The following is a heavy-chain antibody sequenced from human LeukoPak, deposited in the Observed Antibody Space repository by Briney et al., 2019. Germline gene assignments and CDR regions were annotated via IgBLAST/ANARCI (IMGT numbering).Heavy chain of an antibody. D-gene: IGHD1-26*01. CDR3: ARVGKWELLIRALDY. J-gene: IGHJ4*02. CDR1: GFTFSSYA. V-gene: IGHV3-30-3*01. CDR2: ISYDGSNK. Sequence: PGRSLRLSCAASGFTFSSYAMHWVRQAPGKGVEWVAVISYDGSNKYYADSVKRRFTISRDNSKNTLYLQMNSLRAEDTAVYYCARVGKWELLIRALDYWGQGTLVTVSA.